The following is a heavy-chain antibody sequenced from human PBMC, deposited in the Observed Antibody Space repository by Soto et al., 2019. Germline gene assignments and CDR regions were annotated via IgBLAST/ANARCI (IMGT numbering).Heavy chain of an antibody. V-gene: IGHV4-39*01. J-gene: IGHJ6*03. CDR3: ARIYNWTYYHYYYMDV. Sequence: SETLSPTCTVSGGSISSSSYYWGWIRQPPGKGLEWIGSIYYSGSTYYNPSLKSRVTISVDTSKNQFSLKLSSVTAADTAVYYCARIYNWTYYHYYYMDVWGKGTTVTVSS. CDR1: GGSISSSSYY. D-gene: IGHD1-20*01. CDR2: IYYSGST.